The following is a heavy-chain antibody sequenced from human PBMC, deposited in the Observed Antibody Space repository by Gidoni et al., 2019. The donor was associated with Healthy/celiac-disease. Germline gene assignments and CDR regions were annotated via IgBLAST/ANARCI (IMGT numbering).Heavy chain of an antibody. CDR1: GFTFSDYY. CDR2: ISSSSSYT. Sequence: QVQLVASGGGLVKPGGSLRLSCAASGFTFSDYYMSWIRQAPGKGLEWVSYISSSSSYTNYADSVKGRFTISRDNAKNSLYLQMNSLRAEDTAVYYCARNLITISNWFDPWGQGTLVTVSS. CDR3: ARNLITISNWFDP. V-gene: IGHV3-11*06. D-gene: IGHD3-3*01. J-gene: IGHJ5*02.